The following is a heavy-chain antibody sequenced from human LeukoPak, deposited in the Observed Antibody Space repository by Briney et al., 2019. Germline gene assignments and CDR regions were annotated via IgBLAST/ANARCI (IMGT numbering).Heavy chain of an antibody. CDR1: GGSISSGSYY. D-gene: IGHD3-22*01. V-gene: IGHV4-61*02. Sequence: PSQTLSLTCTVSGGSISSGSYYWSWIRQPAGKGLEWIGRIYTSGSTNYNPSLKSRVTISVDTSKNQFSLKLSSVTAADTAVYYCARVWGYYDVWGQGTLVTVSS. J-gene: IGHJ4*02. CDR3: ARVWGYYDV. CDR2: IYTSGST.